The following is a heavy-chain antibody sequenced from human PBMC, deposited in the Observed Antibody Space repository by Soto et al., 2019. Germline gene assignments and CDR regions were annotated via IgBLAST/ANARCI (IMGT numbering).Heavy chain of an antibody. CDR1: GGSFSGYY. D-gene: IGHD1-26*01. CDR3: AILIEGDNQVTNWFDP. J-gene: IGHJ5*02. V-gene: IGHV4-34*01. CDR2: INHSGST. Sequence: SETLSLTCAVYGGSFSGYYWSWIRQPPGKGLEWIGEINHSGSTNYNPSLKSRVTISVDTSKNQFSLQLSSVTAADAAVYYCAILIEGDNQVTNWFDPWGQGTLVTVSS.